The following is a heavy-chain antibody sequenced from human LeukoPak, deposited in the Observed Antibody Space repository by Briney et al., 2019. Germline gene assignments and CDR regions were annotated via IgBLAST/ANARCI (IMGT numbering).Heavy chain of an antibody. CDR1: GGSLMGYH. D-gene: IGHD3-10*01. J-gene: IGHJ6*02. Sequence: SGAPFLPRAGFGGSLMGYHRGGVRPPPGKGVGGVGGINQSGSTKYNPALKSRVTISVDRSKNQFSLKLSSVTAADTAVYYCARAWGKYYYGSYGMDVWGQGTTVTVSS. CDR3: ARAWGKYYYGSYGMDV. CDR2: INQSGST. V-gene: IGHV4-34*01.